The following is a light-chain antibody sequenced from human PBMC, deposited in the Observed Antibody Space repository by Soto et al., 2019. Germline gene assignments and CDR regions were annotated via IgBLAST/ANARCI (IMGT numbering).Light chain of an antibody. Sequence: EIVLTQSPGTLSLSPGERATLSCWASQTISSNYLAWYQQKPGQAPRLLIYGASSRATGIPDRFSGSGSGTDFTLTISRLEPEEFAVYYCQQYGSSPPVTFGPGTKVDIE. CDR3: QQYGSSPPVT. J-gene: IGKJ3*01. CDR1: QTISSNY. V-gene: IGKV3-20*01. CDR2: GAS.